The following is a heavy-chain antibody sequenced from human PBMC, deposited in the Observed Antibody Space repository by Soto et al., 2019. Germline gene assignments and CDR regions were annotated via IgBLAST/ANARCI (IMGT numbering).Heavy chain of an antibody. CDR3: ARTGYSDYDFGY. CDR1: GDSMSSGGYY. CDR2: IYHSGST. J-gene: IGHJ4*02. Sequence: SETLSLTCSVSGDSMSSGGYYWSWIRQQPGKGLEWIGYIYHSGSTHYNPSLKSRVSISVDTSKSQFSLRLTSVTAADTAVYYCARTGYSDYDFGYWGQGTQVTVSS. V-gene: IGHV4-31*03. D-gene: IGHD5-12*01.